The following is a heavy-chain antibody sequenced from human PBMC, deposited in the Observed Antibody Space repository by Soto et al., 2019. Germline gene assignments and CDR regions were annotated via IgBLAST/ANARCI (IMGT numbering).Heavy chain of an antibody. CDR1: GDSVSSNSAA. D-gene: IGHD6-13*01. J-gene: IGHJ6*02. CDR3: PRATRGQQPGPPSSYYFGLDV. CDR2: TYYRSKWYN. Sequence: SQTLSLTCAISGDSVSSNSAAWNWIRQSPSRGLEWLGRTYYRSKWYNDYAESLKSRMTIYADTSKNQFSLQLNSVTPEDTAVYYRPRATRGQQPGPPSSYYFGLDVRDQGTAVTASS. V-gene: IGHV6-1*01.